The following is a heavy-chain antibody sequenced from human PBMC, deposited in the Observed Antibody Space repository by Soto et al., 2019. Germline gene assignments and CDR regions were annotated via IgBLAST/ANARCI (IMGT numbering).Heavy chain of an antibody. CDR3: APSPPGNNWFDP. CDR2: INAGNGNT. CDR1: GYTFTSXA. J-gene: IGHJ5*02. V-gene: IGHV1-3*01. Sequence: KKPGASVKVSCKASGYTFTSXAMXRVRXAPGQRLEWMGWINAGNGNTKYSQKFQGRVTITRDTSASTAYMELSSLRSEDTAVYYCAPSPPGNNWFDPWGQGTLVTVSS. D-gene: IGHD3-10*01.